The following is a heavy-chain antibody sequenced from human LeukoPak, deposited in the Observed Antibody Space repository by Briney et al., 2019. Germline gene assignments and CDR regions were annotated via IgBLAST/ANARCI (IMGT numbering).Heavy chain of an antibody. D-gene: IGHD3-22*01. J-gene: IGHJ4*02. CDR2: ISYDGSNK. CDR3: AKDRSSGYQYYFDY. CDR1: GFTFSTYG. V-gene: IGHV3-30*18. Sequence: PGGSLRLSCAASGFTFSTYGMHWVRQAPGKGLEWVAVISYDGSNKYYADSVKGRFTISRDNSKNTLYLQMNSLRAEDTAVYYCAKDRSSGYQYYFDYWGQGTLVTVSS.